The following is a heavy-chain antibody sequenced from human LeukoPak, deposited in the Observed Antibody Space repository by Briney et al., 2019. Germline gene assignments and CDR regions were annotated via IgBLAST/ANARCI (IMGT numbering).Heavy chain of an antibody. CDR3: ARGHPAPGLIFDY. D-gene: IGHD2-2*01. CDR2: IHQDGREK. J-gene: IGHJ4*02. V-gene: IGHV3-7*03. CDR1: GFTLSSHW. Sequence: GGCLRLSCVASGFTLSSHWMSWVRPPPGRGLEGVANIHQDGREKYYVGSVKGRLTISRDNAKNSLYLQMNSLRGEDTAVYYCARGHPAPGLIFDYWGQGTLVTVSS.